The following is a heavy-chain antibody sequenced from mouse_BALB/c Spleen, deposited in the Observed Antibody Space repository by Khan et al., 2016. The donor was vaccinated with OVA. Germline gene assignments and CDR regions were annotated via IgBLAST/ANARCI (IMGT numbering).Heavy chain of an antibody. CDR2: IKYSGST. J-gene: IGHJ2*01. CDR1: GYSITSDYA. CDR3: ARSGTITTVVATDFDY. V-gene: IGHV3-2*02. D-gene: IGHD1-1*01. Sequence: EVQLQESGPGLVKPSQSLSLTCTVTGYSITSDYAWNWIRQFPGNKLEWMGYIKYSGSTSYTPXLKSRISITRDTSKNQFFLQLNSVTTEDTATYYCARSGTITTVVATDFDYWGQGTTLTVSS.